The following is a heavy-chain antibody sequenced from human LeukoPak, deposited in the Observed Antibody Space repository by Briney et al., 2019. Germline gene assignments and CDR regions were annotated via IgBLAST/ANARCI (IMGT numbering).Heavy chain of an antibody. V-gene: IGHV3-30-3*01. CDR3: ARGSKWLVSRDSYYYGMDV. CDR1: GFTFSSYA. J-gene: IGHJ6*02. CDR2: ISYDGNNK. Sequence: GGSLRLSCAASGFTFSSYAMHWVRQAPGKGLEWVAVISYDGNNKYYAYSVKVRFTISRENSKTTLYLQMNSLRAEETAVYYCARGSKWLVSRDSYYYGMDVWGQGTTVTVSS. D-gene: IGHD6-19*01.